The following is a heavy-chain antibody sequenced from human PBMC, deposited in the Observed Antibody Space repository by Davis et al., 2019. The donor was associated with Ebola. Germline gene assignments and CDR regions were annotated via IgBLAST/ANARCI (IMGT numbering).Heavy chain of an antibody. J-gene: IGHJ4*02. CDR2: IWYDGSNK. V-gene: IGHV3-33*01. Sequence: PGGSLRLSCAASGFTFSSYGMHWVRQAPGKVLEWVAVIWYDGSNKYYADSVKGRFTISRDNSKNTLYLQMNSLRAEDTAVYYCARDSGDSSFDYWGQGTLVTVSS. CDR3: ARDSGDSSFDY. CDR1: GFTFSSYG. D-gene: IGHD4-17*01.